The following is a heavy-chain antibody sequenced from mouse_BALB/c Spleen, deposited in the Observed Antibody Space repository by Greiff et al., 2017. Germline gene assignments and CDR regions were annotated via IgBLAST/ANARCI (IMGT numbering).Heavy chain of an antibody. CDR1: GFTFTDYY. CDR2: IRNKANGYTT. J-gene: IGHJ2*01. D-gene: IGHD1-1*01. CDR3: ARDGSSYDY. V-gene: IGHV7-3*02. Sequence: EVHLVESGGGLVQPGGSLRLSCATSGFTFTDYYMSWVRQPPGKALEWLGFIRNKANGYTTEYSASVKGRFTISRDNSQSILYLQMNTLRAEDSATYYCARDGSSYDYWGQGTTLTVSS.